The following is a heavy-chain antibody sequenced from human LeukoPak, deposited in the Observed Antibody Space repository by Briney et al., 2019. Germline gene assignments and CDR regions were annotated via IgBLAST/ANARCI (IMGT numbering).Heavy chain of an antibody. CDR2: IHYSGST. CDR3: ARGLASGYPPIPFDY. J-gene: IGHJ4*02. V-gene: IGHV4-59*12. D-gene: IGHD3-3*01. CDR1: GGSINSYY. Sequence: SETLSLTCTVSGGSINSYYWSWIRQPPGKGLEWIGYIHYSGSTNYNPSLKSRVTISVDTSKNQFSLSLDSVTAADTAVYYCARGLASGYPPIPFDYWGQGTLVTVSS.